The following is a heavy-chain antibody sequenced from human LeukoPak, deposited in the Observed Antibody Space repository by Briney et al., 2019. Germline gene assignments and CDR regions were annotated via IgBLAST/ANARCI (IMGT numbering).Heavy chain of an antibody. D-gene: IGHD1-1*01. CDR3: AKANWVSNADAVW. CDR2: IRGGGEI. Sequence: GGSLRLFCAASGFSFTNYAMSGVRQAPAREPEGVSSIRGGGEIFYADSVKGRFTLSRDDSRNTVYFQLNNLRVEDTAIYYCAKANWVSNADAVWWGQGTHVTVSS. V-gene: IGHV3-23*01. CDR1: GFSFTNYA. J-gene: IGHJ4*02.